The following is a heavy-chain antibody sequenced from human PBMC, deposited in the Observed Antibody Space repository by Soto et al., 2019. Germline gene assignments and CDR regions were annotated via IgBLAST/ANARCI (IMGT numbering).Heavy chain of an antibody. CDR1: GFTFSSYA. J-gene: IGHJ4*02. CDR3: AKAPREEMATIFDY. D-gene: IGHD5-12*01. Sequence: GGSLRLSCAASGFTFSSYAMSWVRQAPGKGLEWVSAISGSGGSTYYADSVKGWFTISRDNSKNTLYLQMNSLRAEDTAVYYCAKAPREEMATIFDYWGQGTLVTVSS. V-gene: IGHV3-23*01. CDR2: ISGSGGST.